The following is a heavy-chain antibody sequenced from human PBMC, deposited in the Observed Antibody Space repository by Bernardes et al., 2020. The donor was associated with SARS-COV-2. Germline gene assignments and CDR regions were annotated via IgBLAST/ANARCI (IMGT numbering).Heavy chain of an antibody. Sequence: ASVKVSCKVSGYTLTELSMHWVRQAPGKGLEWMGGFDLEDGETIYAQKFQGRVTMTEDTSTDTAYMELSSLRSEDTAIYYCARDLYYYDSSGFYGYWGQGTLVTVSS. D-gene: IGHD3-22*01. CDR3: ARDLYYYDSSGFYGY. V-gene: IGHV1-24*01. CDR1: GYTLTELS. J-gene: IGHJ4*02. CDR2: FDLEDGET.